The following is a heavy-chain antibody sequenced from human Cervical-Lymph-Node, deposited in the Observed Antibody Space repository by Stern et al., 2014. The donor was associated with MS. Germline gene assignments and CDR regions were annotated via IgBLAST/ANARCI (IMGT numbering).Heavy chain of an antibody. CDR3: VRGAYCGGDCYWGWFDS. D-gene: IGHD2-21*02. CDR2: IIPIFGST. J-gene: IGHJ5*01. V-gene: IGHV1-69*01. CDR1: GDTFSDYA. Sequence: QVQLVQSGAEVTKPGSSVKVSCKASGDTFSDYAISWVRQAPGQGLEWMGGIIPIFGSTAYAQKFQGRVTITADESTTTAYMGLINLRSEDTAVYYCVRGAYCGGDCYWGWFDSWGQGTLVTVSS.